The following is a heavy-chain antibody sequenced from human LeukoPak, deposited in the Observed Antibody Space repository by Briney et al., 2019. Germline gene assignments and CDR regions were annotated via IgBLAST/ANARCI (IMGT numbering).Heavy chain of an antibody. Sequence: SETLSLTCTVSGGSISSHYWSWIRQPPGKGLEWIGYIYYNGSTNYNPSLKSRVTISVDTSKNQFSLKLSSVTAADTAVYYCAGGVVAALDFDYWGQGTLVTVSS. D-gene: IGHD2-15*01. CDR3: AGGVVAALDFDY. CDR1: GGSISSHY. CDR2: IYYNGST. V-gene: IGHV4-59*11. J-gene: IGHJ4*02.